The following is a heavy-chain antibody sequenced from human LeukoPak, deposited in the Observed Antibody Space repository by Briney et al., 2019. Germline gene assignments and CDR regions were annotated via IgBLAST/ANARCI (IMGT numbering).Heavy chain of an antibody. Sequence: ASVKVSCKASGYTFTGYDINWVRQATGQGLEWMGWMNPNSGNTGYAQKFQGRVTMTRNTSIGTAYMELSSLRSEDTAVYYCALIAAAGNFDYWGQGTLVTVSS. J-gene: IGHJ4*02. CDR2: MNPNSGNT. CDR3: ALIAAAGNFDY. D-gene: IGHD6-13*01. CDR1: GYTFTGYD. V-gene: IGHV1-8*01.